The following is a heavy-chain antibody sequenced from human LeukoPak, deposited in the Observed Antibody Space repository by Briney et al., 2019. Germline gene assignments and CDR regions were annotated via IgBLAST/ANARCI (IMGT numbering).Heavy chain of an antibody. D-gene: IGHD7-27*01. V-gene: IGHV4-4*07. CDR2: IYTSGST. J-gene: IGHJ5*02. CDR1: GGSISSYY. CDR3: ARDLGSNWFDP. Sequence: NPSETLSLTCTVSGGSISSYYWSWIRQPAGKGLEWIGRIYTSGSTNYNPSLKSRATMSVHTSQNQFSLKLSSVTAADTAVYYCARDLGSNWFDPWGQGTLVTVSS.